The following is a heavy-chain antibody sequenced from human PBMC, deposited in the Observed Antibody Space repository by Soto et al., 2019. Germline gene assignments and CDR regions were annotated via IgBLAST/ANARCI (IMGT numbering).Heavy chain of an antibody. J-gene: IGHJ6*02. CDR1: GGTFGSYA. Sequence: QVRLVQSGAEVKKPGSSVKVSCKASGGTFGSYAISWVRQAPGQGLEWMGGIIPISGTANYAQKFQGRVTIAADESTSTAYMELSSLRSEDTAVYYCARSQGSSTSLEIYYYYYYGMDVWGQGTTVTVSS. V-gene: IGHV1-69*01. CDR2: IIPISGTA. D-gene: IGHD2-2*01. CDR3: ARSQGSSTSLEIYYYYYYGMDV.